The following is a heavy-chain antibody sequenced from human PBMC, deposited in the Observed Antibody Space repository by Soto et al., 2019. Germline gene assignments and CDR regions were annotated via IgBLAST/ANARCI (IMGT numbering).Heavy chain of an antibody. V-gene: IGHV3-23*01. J-gene: IGHJ4*02. D-gene: IGHD3-16*01. Sequence: EVQLLESGGGLVQPGGSLRLSCAASGFTFSNYAMSWVRQAPGKGLEWVSTMGSSGNTYYADCVKGRCTISRDNSKNTVWLQMYSLRAEDTAVYYCAQRGRYYFDYWGQGMLVTVSS. CDR1: GFTFSNYA. CDR2: MGSSGNT. CDR3: AQRGRYYFDY.